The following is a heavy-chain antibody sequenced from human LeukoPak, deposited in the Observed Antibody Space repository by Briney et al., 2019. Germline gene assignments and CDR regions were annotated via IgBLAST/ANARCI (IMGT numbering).Heavy chain of an antibody. D-gene: IGHD4-17*01. Sequence: PGGSLRLSCAASGFTFSSYSMNWVRQAPGEGLEWVSYISSSSSTIYYADSVKGRFTISRDNAKNSLYLQMNSLRAEDMAVYYCARAGDYGSIRYFQHWGQGTLVTVSS. CDR2: ISSSSSTI. CDR3: ARAGDYGSIRYFQH. CDR1: GFTFSSYS. J-gene: IGHJ1*01. V-gene: IGHV3-48*01.